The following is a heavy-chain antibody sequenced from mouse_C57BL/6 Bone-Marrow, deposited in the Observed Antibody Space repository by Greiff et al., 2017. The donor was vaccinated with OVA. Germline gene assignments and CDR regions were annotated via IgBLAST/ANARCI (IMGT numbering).Heavy chain of an antibody. V-gene: IGHV1-69*01. Sequence: QVHVKQPGAELVMPGASVKLSCKASGYTFTSYWMHWVKQRPGQGLEWIGEIDPSDSYTNYNQKFKGKSTLTVDKSSSTAYMQLSSLTSEDSAVYYCARSITTVVGYWGQGTTLTVSS. CDR1: GYTFTSYW. CDR3: ARSITTVVGY. J-gene: IGHJ2*01. D-gene: IGHD1-1*01. CDR2: IDPSDSYT.